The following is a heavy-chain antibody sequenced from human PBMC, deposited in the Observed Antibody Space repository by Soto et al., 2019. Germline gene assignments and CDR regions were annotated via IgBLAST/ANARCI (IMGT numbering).Heavy chain of an antibody. V-gene: IGHV1-2*04. CDR3: ARARLGYCSSTSCYMDYYYYGMDV. Sequence: ASVKVSCKASGYTFTGYYMHWVRQAPGQGLEWMGWINPNSGGTNYAQKFQGWVTMTRDTSVSTAYMELSRLRSDDTAVYYCARARLGYCSSTSCYMDYYYYGMDVWGQGTTVTVSS. CDR2: INPNSGGT. D-gene: IGHD2-2*02. CDR1: GYTFTGYY. J-gene: IGHJ6*02.